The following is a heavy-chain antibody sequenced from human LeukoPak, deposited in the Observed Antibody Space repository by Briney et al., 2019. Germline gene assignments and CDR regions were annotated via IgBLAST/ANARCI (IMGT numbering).Heavy chain of an antibody. CDR2: IIPMFSTV. D-gene: IGHD3-3*01. J-gene: IGHJ6*03. Sequence: GASVKVSCQASGRTFSRYAFSWVRQAPGQGLEWMGGIIPMFSTVNYAQKFQGRVTITADESTSTAYMELSSLRSEDTAVYYCARSLFRFLEWSYRSYYYYYKDVWGKGTTVTVSS. CDR3: ARSLFRFLEWSYRSYYYYYKDV. CDR1: GRTFSRYA. V-gene: IGHV1-69*13.